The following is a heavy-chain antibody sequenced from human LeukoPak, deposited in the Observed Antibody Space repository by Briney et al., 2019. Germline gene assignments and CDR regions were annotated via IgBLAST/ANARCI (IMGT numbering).Heavy chain of an antibody. J-gene: IGHJ4*02. Sequence: PGGSLRLSCAASGITFSNAWMTWVRQAPGKGLEWVGRIYRSSNGETTDYGAPVKGRFTMSRDDSKNTLYLQMNSLKTEDTAVYYCTTYSSGSRPFWGQGTLVTVSS. D-gene: IGHD6-19*01. CDR1: GITFSNAW. CDR3: TTYSSGSRPF. V-gene: IGHV3-15*01. CDR2: IYRSSNGETT.